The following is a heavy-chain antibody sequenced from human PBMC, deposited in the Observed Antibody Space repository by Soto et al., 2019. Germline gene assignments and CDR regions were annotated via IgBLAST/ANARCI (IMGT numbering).Heavy chain of an antibody. CDR1: GYSFTTSG. J-gene: IGHJ4*02. V-gene: IGHV1-18*01. CDR3: ARRLYGDYDY. D-gene: IGHD4-17*01. CDR2: INTYNGNT. Sequence: ASVKVSCKASGYSFTTSGITWVRQAPGQGLEWMGWINTYNGNTNYAQKLQDRVTLTTDTSTSTAYMELRSLRSDDTAVYYCARRLYGDYDYWGQGTLVTVSS.